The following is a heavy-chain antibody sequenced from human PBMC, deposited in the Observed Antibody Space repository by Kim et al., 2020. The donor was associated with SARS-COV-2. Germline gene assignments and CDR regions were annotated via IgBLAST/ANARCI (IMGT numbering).Heavy chain of an antibody. V-gene: IGHV3-7*01. CDR3: ASEDYGDYRSFDY. J-gene: IGHJ4*02. Sequence: YVDSVKGRFNISRDNAKNSLYLEMNSLRVEDTAVYYCASEDYGDYRSFDYWGQGTLVSVSS. D-gene: IGHD4-17*01.